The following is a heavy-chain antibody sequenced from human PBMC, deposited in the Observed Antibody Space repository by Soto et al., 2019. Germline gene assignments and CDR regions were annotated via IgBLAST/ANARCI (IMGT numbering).Heavy chain of an antibody. CDR3: ARDRRKDPPYYDYVWGSYWVYWFDP. V-gene: IGHV1-8*01. Sequence: ASVKVSCKASGYNISSYDIIWVRQAAGQGLEWMGWMDPNRGHADSVQNFRGRVTMTTNISASTAYMELSGLRSDDTAVYYCARDRRKDPPYYDYVWGSYWVYWFDPWGQGTLVTVSS. CDR1: GYNISSYD. CDR2: MDPNRGHA. D-gene: IGHD3-16*01. J-gene: IGHJ5*02.